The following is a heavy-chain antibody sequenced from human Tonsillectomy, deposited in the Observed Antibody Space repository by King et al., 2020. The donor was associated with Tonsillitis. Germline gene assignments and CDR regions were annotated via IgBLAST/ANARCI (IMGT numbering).Heavy chain of an antibody. V-gene: IGHV3-30-3*01. J-gene: IGHJ6*02. CDR2: ISYDGSNK. CDR3: ARVPPYTIFGVYGMDV. D-gene: IGHD3-3*01. Sequence: VQLVESGGGVVQPGRSLRLSCAASGFTFSSYAMHWVRQAPGKGLEWVAVISYDGSNKYYADSVKGRFTISRDSSKNTLYLQMNSLRAEDTAVYYCARVPPYTIFGVYGMDVWGQGTTVTVSS. CDR1: GFTFSSYA.